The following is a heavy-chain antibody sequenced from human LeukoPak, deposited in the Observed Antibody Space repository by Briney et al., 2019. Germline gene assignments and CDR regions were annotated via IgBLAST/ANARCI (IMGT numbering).Heavy chain of an antibody. V-gene: IGHV3-21*01. Sequence: GGSLRLTCAASGFTFSSYSMNWVRQAPGKGLEWVSSISSSSSYIYYADSVKGRFTISRDNAKNSLYLQMNSLRAEDTAVYYCARDLSGIAGYTYGRGIDYWGQGTLVTVSS. CDR3: ARDLSGIAGYTYGRGIDY. CDR2: ISSSSSYI. J-gene: IGHJ4*02. D-gene: IGHD5-18*01. CDR1: GFTFSSYS.